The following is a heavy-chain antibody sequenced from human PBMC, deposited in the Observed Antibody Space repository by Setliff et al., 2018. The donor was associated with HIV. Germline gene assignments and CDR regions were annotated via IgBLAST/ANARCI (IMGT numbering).Heavy chain of an antibody. D-gene: IGHD2-15*01. V-gene: IGHV4-59*08. CDR2: IYFTGSY. J-gene: IGHJ5*02. CDR3: ARQSAATPDWIAP. Sequence: SETLSLTCTVSGGLVTSLYWSWIRQPPGGGLEWIGYIYFTGSYYYNPSLKSRVTMSLDASKNQFSLKLTSVTAADTAMYYCARQSAATPDWIAPWGQGTLVTVSS. CDR1: GGLVTSLY.